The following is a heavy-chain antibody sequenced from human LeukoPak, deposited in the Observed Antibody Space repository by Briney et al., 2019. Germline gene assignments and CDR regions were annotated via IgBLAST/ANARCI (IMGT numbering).Heavy chain of an antibody. J-gene: IGHJ4*02. CDR2: IWYDGSRK. D-gene: IGHD3-10*01. Sequence: GGSLRLSCAASGFSLTTYGTHWLRQAPGKGLEWVAVIWYDGSRKFYGDSVKGRFTVSRDTSENTMYLQMNTLRVDDTAVYYCARDGGSGIDYWGQGTLVTVSS. CDR1: GFSLTTYG. CDR3: ARDGGSGIDY. V-gene: IGHV3-33*01.